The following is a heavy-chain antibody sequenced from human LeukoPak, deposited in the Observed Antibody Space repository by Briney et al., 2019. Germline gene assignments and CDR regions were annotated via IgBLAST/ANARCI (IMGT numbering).Heavy chain of an antibody. V-gene: IGHV4-30-2*01. Sequence: SQTLSLTCAVSGGSISSGGYSWSWLRQPPGKGLEWIGYIYHSGSTYYNPSLKSRVTISVDRSKNQFSLKLSSVTAADTAVYYCASLRGGYCSGGSCISQGYYYYGMDVWGQGTTVTVSS. CDR2: IYHSGST. CDR3: ASLRGGYCSGGSCISQGYYYYGMDV. D-gene: IGHD2-15*01. J-gene: IGHJ6*02. CDR1: GGSISSGGYS.